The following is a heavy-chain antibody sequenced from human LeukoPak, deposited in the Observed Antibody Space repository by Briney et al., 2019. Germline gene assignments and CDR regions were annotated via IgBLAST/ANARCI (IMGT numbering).Heavy chain of an antibody. Sequence: ASVKVSCKASGYTFTSYGISWVRQAPGQGLEWMGWISAYNGNTNYAQELQGRVTMTTDTSTSTAYMELRSLRSDDTAVYYCARLNTAMVTSDAFDIWGQGTMVTVSS. D-gene: IGHD5-18*01. CDR1: GYTFTSYG. CDR3: ARLNTAMVTSDAFDI. V-gene: IGHV1-18*01. J-gene: IGHJ3*02. CDR2: ISAYNGNT.